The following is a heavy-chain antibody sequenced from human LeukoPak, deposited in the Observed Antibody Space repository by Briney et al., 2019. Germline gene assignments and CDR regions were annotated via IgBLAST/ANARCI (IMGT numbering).Heavy chain of an antibody. V-gene: IGHV4-38-2*02. CDR3: AREGAGGEDY. Sequence: SETLSLTCAVPRYSITGGNSWGWIRQPPGKGLEWIGSIYHSGSTYYNPSLKSRVTISVDTSKNQFSLKLRPVTAADTAVYYCAREGAGGEDYWGQGTLVTVSS. CDR1: RYSITGGNS. D-gene: IGHD1-14*01. J-gene: IGHJ4*02. CDR2: IYHSGST.